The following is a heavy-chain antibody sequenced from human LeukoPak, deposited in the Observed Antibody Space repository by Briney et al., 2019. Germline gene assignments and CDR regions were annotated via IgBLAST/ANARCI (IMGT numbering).Heavy chain of an antibody. CDR3: ARHGYYVFDY. CDR2: IKEDGHEK. J-gene: IGHJ4*02. CDR1: GLTFSSHW. D-gene: IGHD4-17*01. V-gene: IGHV3-7*01. Sequence: GGSLRLSCAGSGLTFSSHWMGWVRQAPGKGLEWLANIKEDGHEKYYVDSVQGRFTISRDNAKNSLFLQMDSLRAEDTAVYFCARHGYYVFDYWGQGTLVTVSS.